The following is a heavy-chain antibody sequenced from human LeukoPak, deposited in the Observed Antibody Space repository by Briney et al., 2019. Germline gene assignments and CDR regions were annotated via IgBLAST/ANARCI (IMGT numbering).Heavy chain of an antibody. Sequence: GGSLRLSCAASGFTLISYVLCGVRQAPGKGLEWVSALSGSVGSTYYADSVKGRFTISRDNSKNTLYLQMNSLRAEDTAVYYCAKDRPSGYSSGWYREYFDYWGQGTLVTLSS. V-gene: IGHV3-23*01. CDR3: AKDRPSGYSSGWYREYFDY. D-gene: IGHD6-19*01. J-gene: IGHJ4*02. CDR1: GFTLISYV. CDR2: LSGSVGST.